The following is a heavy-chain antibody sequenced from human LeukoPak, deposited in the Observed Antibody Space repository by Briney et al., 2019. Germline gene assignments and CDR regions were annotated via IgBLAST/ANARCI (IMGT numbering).Heavy chain of an antibody. CDR1: RYTFTGYY. J-gene: IGHJ4*02. V-gene: IGHV1-2*02. D-gene: IGHD3-10*01. CDR2: INPNSGDT. CDR3: ARDRDYYGSGSPSY. Sequence: ASVKVSCKASRYTFTGYYMHWVRQAPGQGLEWMGWINPNSGDTNSAQKFQGRVTMTRDTSISTAYMELSRLRSDDTAVYYCARDRDYYGSGSPSYWGQGTLVTVSS.